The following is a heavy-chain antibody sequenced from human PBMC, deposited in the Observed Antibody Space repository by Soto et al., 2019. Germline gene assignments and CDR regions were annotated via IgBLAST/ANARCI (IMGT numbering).Heavy chain of an antibody. D-gene: IGHD2-15*01. J-gene: IGHJ6*02. CDR2: MNPNSGNT. V-gene: IGHV1-8*01. CDR3: ARGTRDGRPSYYYYGMDV. CDR1: GYTFTSYD. Sequence: ASVKVSCKASGYTFTSYDINWVRQATGQGLEWMGWMNPNSGNTGYAQKFQGRVTMTRNTSISTAYMELRSLRSDDTAVYYCARGTRDGRPSYYYYGMDVWGQGTTVTVSS.